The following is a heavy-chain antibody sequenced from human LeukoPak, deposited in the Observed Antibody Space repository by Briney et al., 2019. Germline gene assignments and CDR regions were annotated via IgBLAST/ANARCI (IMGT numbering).Heavy chain of an antibody. D-gene: IGHD3-22*01. CDR3: ARQYSSGYYYGY. CDR2: IWHDGSNK. CDR1: GFTFSSFG. J-gene: IGHJ4*02. Sequence: GGSLRLSCAASGFTFSSFGMHWVRQAPGKGLEWVAFIWHDGSNKNYADSVEGRFTISRDNSKNTLYLQMNSLRAEDTAVYYCARQYSSGYYYGYRGQGILVTVSS. V-gene: IGHV3-33*01.